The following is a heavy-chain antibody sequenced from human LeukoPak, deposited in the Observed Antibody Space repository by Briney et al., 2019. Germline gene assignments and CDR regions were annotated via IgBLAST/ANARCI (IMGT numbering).Heavy chain of an antibody. CDR2: IYTSGST. Sequence: SQTLSLTCTVSGGSISSGSYYWSWIRQPAGKGLEWIGRIYTSGSTNYNPSLKSRVTISVDTSKNQFSLELSSVTAADTAVYYCARGRSGWFDPWGQGTLVTVSS. V-gene: IGHV4-61*02. CDR3: ARGRSGWFDP. J-gene: IGHJ5*02. D-gene: IGHD3-10*01. CDR1: GGSISSGSYY.